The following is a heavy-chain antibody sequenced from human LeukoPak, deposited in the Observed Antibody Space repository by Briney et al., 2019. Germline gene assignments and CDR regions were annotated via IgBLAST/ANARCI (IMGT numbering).Heavy chain of an antibody. CDR3: ARDQGLVVVEKWFDP. CDR2: IIPIFGTA. V-gene: IGHV1-69*06. Sequence: ASVKVSCKASGGTFSSYAISWVRQAPGQGLEWMGGIIPIFGTANYAQKFQGRVTITADKSTSTAYMELSSLRSEDTAVYYCARDQGLVVVEKWFDPWGQGTLVTVSS. D-gene: IGHD2-21*01. J-gene: IGHJ5*02. CDR1: GGTFSSYA.